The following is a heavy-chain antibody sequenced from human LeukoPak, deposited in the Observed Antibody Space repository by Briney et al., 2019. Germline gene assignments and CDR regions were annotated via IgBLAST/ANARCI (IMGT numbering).Heavy chain of an antibody. CDR1: GFTFSRYE. Sequence: GGSLRLSCAASGFTFSRYEMNWVRQAPGKGLEWVSYISRSGDTIYFADSVKGRFTISRDNAKNSLYLQMSSLRAEDTVVYYCARDYAWEYWGQGTLVTVSS. J-gene: IGHJ4*02. CDR3: ARDYAWEY. CDR2: ISRSGDTI. V-gene: IGHV3-48*03. D-gene: IGHD3-16*01.